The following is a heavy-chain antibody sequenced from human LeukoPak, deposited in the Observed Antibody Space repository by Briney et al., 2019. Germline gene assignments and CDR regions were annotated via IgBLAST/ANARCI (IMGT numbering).Heavy chain of an antibody. CDR1: GFTFSSYA. CDR3: AKDFGYYYGSGSYWEY. V-gene: IGHV3-23*01. J-gene: IGHJ4*02. Sequence: PGGSLRLSCAVSGFTFSSYAMSWVRQAPGKGLEWVSAISGSGGSTYYADSVKGRFTISRDNSKNTLYLQMNSLRAEDTAVYYCAKDFGYYYGSGSYWEYWGQGTLVTVSS. CDR2: ISGSGGST. D-gene: IGHD3-10*01.